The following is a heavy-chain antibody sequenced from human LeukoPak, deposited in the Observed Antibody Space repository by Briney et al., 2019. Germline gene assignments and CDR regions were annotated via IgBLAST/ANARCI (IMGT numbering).Heavy chain of an antibody. CDR2: ISYDGSNK. CDR3: AKVAVRDFDY. V-gene: IGHV3-30*18. J-gene: IGHJ4*02. CDR1: GFTFSSYG. Sequence: GGSLRLSCAASGFTFSSYGMHWVRQAPGKGLEWVAVISYDGSNKYYADSVKGRFTISRDNSKNTLYPQMNSLRAEDTAVYYRAKVAVRDFDYWGQGTLVTVSS.